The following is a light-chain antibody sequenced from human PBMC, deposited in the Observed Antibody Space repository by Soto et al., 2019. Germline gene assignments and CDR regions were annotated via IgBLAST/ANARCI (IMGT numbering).Light chain of an antibody. CDR3: SSYTSSDTLV. CDR1: SSDVGGYNY. Sequence: QSALTQPASVSGSPGQSITISCTGTSSDVGGYNYVSWYQQHPGKAPKLMIYDVVNRPSGVSYRFSGSKSGNAASLTISGLQAEDEADYYCSSYTSSDTLVFGTGTKVTVL. CDR2: DVV. J-gene: IGLJ1*01. V-gene: IGLV2-14*01.